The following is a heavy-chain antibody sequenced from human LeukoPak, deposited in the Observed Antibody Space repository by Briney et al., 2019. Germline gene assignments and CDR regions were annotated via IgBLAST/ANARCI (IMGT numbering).Heavy chain of an antibody. D-gene: IGHD1-26*01. CDR2: ISSSSSYI. CDR1: GFTFSSYS. J-gene: IGHJ4*02. Sequence: GGSLRLSCAASGFTFSSYSMNWVRQASGKGLEWVSSISSSSSYIYYADSVKGRFTISRDNAKNSLYLQMNSLRAEDTAVYYCARSPLGPTSDYWGQGTLVTVSS. CDR3: ARSPLGPTSDY. V-gene: IGHV3-21*01.